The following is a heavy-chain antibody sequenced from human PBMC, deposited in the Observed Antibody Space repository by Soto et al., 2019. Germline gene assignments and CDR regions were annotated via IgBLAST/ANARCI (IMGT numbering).Heavy chain of an antibody. CDR1: GGSISSGRFY. CDR2: ISDSGSS. V-gene: IGHV4-31*03. Sequence: QVQLQESGPGLVKPSQTLTLTCTVSGGSISSGRFYWSWIRQHPGKGLEWIGHISDSGSSCYNPSLESRVTISVDTSKNQFSLKLSAVTAADTAVYFCARTTFYDVFTAYYSLFDYWGQGTMVTVSS. CDR3: ARTTFYDVFTAYYSLFDY. J-gene: IGHJ4*02. D-gene: IGHD3-9*01.